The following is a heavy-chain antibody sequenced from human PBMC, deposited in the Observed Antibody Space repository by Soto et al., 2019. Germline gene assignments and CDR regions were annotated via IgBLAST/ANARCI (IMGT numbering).Heavy chain of an antibody. CDR3: ARVSSSPLNFDY. CDR2: ISYSGST. V-gene: IGHV4-31*03. Sequence: QVQLQESGPGLVKPSQTLSLTCTVSGGSISSGGYYWSWIRQHPGKGLEWIGYISYSGSTYYNPSLKRRVTISVDTSKNQFSLKLSSVTAADTAVYYCARVSSSPLNFDYWGQGTLVTVSS. CDR1: GGSISSGGYY. D-gene: IGHD6-13*01. J-gene: IGHJ4*02.